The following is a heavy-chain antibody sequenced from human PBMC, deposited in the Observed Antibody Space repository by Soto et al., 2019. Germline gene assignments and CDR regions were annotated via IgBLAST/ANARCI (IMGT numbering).Heavy chain of an antibody. Sequence: SVKVSCKASGGTFSSYAISWVRQAPGQGLEWMGGIIPIFGTANYAQKFQGRVTITADESTSTAYMELSSLRSEDTAVYYCARETGTPLRYFDWLNYRGQVTLFTVSS. CDR2: IIPIFGTA. D-gene: IGHD3-9*01. CDR1: GGTFSSYA. J-gene: IGHJ4*02. CDR3: ARETGTPLRYFDWLNY. V-gene: IGHV1-69*13.